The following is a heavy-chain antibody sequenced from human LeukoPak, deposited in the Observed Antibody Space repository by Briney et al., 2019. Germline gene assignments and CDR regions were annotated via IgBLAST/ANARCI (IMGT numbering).Heavy chain of an antibody. V-gene: IGHV3-23*01. CDR1: GFTFSSYA. J-gene: IGHJ4*02. CDR3: AKDPRSSNYDFWSGYYIDY. Sequence: GGSLRLSCAASGFTFSSYAMSWVRQAPGKGLEWVSAISGSGGSTYYADSVKGRFAISRDNSKNTLYLQMNSLRAEDTAVYYCAKDPRSSNYDFWSGYYIDYWGQGTLVTVSS. CDR2: ISGSGGST. D-gene: IGHD3-3*01.